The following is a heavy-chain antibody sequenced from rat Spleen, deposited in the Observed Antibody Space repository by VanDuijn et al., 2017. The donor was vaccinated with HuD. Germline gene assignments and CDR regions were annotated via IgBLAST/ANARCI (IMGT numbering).Heavy chain of an antibody. CDR3: ARQDTSGYSNWFAY. CDR2: ISPGGGST. D-gene: IGHD4-3*01. CDR1: GFTFSDYY. J-gene: IGHJ3*01. V-gene: IGHV5-25*01. Sequence: EVQLVESDGGLVQPGRSLKLSCAASGFTFSDYYMAWVRQDSTKGLEWVASISPGGGSTYYRDSVKGRFTVSRDNAKNTLYLQMNSLRSEDTATYYCARQDTSGYSNWFAYWGQGTLVTVSS.